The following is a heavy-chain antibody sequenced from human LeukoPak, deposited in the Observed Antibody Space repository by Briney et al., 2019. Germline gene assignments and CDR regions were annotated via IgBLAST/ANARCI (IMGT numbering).Heavy chain of an antibody. D-gene: IGHD4-17*01. Sequence: KPSETLSLTCTVSGGSISSYYWSWIRKTAGKGLEWIGRIYSSGSINYNPSLKSRITMSLDTPRNQLSLKLSSVTAADTAVYYCARAISGDYGLGHWGQGTLVTVSS. J-gene: IGHJ4*02. CDR1: GGSISSYY. V-gene: IGHV4-4*07. CDR2: IYSSGSI. CDR3: ARAISGDYGLGH.